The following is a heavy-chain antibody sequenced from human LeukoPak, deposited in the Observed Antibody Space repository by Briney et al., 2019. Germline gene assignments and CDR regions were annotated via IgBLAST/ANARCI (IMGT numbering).Heavy chain of an antibody. CDR3: ARLDTSMVTVDY. D-gene: IGHD5-18*01. CDR1: GGSISSSTYY. J-gene: IGHJ4*02. CDR2: IYYSGST. V-gene: IGHV4-39*01. Sequence: SETLSLTCTVSGGSISSSTYYWGWIRRPPGKGLEWIGSIYYSGSTYYNPSLKSRVTVSVDTSKNQFSLKLSSVTAADTAVYYCARLDTSMVTVDYWGQGTLVTVSS.